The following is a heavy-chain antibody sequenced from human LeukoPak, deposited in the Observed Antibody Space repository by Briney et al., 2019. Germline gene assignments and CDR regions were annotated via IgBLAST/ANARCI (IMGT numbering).Heavy chain of an antibody. CDR1: GGSISSRPYH. D-gene: IGHD3-10*01. CDR3: ARTRYYYNSRSYGAPCYFDY. V-gene: IGHV4-39*01. Sequence: SETLSLTCTVSGGSISSRPYHWGWIRQPPGKGLEWIGSIYYSGSTYYNPSLKSRVTISVDTSKNQFSLKLSSVTAADTAVYYCARTRYYYNSRSYGAPCYFDYWGQGTLVTVSS. J-gene: IGHJ4*02. CDR2: IYYSGST.